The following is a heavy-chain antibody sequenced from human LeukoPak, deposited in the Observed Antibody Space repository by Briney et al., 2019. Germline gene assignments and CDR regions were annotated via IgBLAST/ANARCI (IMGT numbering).Heavy chain of an antibody. CDR1: GGSISSSSYY. D-gene: IGHD5-12*01. Sequence: PPETLSLTCTVSGGSISSSSYYWGWIRQPPGKGLEWIGSIYYSGSTYYNPSLKSRVTISVDTSKNQFSLKLSSVTAADTAVYYCARWITGASFDYWGQGTLVTVSS. V-gene: IGHV4-39*01. J-gene: IGHJ4*02. CDR2: IYYSGST. CDR3: ARWITGASFDY.